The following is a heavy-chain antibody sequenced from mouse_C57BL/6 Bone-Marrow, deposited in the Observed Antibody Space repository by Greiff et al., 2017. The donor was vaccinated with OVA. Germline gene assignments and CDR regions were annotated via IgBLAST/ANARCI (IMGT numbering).Heavy chain of an antibody. CDR2: IDPSDSYT. J-gene: IGHJ3*01. Sequence: QVQLQQPGAELVRPGTSVKLSCKASGYTFTSYWMHWVKQRPGQGLEWFGVIDPSDSYTNYNQKFKGKATLTVDTSSSTAYMQLSSLTSEDSAVYYCAREDYGNWGQGTLVTVSA. D-gene: IGHD1-2*01. CDR1: GYTFTSYW. CDR3: AREDYGN. V-gene: IGHV1-59*01.